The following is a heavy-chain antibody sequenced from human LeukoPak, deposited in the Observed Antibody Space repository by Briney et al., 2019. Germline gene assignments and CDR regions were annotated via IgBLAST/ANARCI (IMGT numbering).Heavy chain of an antibody. CDR2: INPNSGGT. D-gene: IGHD3-10*01. V-gene: IGHV1-2*02. CDR1: GYTFTGYY. J-gene: IGHJ4*02. Sequence: ASVKVSCKASGYTFTGYYMHWVRRAPGQGLEWMGWINPNSGGTNYAQKFQGRVTMTRDTSISTAYMELSRLRSDDTAVYYCASLGLYGSGSYQDDYWGQGTLVTVSS. CDR3: ASLGLYGSGSYQDDY.